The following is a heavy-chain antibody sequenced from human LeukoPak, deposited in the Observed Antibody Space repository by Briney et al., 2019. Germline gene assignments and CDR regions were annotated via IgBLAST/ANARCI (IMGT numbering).Heavy chain of an antibody. CDR2: ISGSGGST. J-gene: IGHJ4*02. Sequence: GGSLRLSCAASGFTFSNDAMSWVRQAPGKGLEWVSAISGSGGSTYYADSVKGRFTISRDNSKNTLYLQMNSLRAEDTAVYYCARLIAAAGTYYFDYWGQGTLVTVSS. D-gene: IGHD6-13*01. V-gene: IGHV3-23*01. CDR1: GFTFSNDA. CDR3: ARLIAAAGTYYFDY.